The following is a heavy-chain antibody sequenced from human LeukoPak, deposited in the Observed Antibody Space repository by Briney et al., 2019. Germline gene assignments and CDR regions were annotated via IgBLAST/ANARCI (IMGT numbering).Heavy chain of an antibody. V-gene: IGHV1-69*01. CDR2: IIPIFGTA. J-gene: IGHJ4*02. CDR3: ARDAVAEWAEYYFDY. CDR1: GGTFSSYA. D-gene: IGHD6-19*01. Sequence: ASVKVSCKASGGTFSSYAISWVRQAPGQGLEWMGGIIPIFGTANYAQKFQGRVTITADESTSTAYMELSRLTSDGTAVYFCARDAVAEWAEYYFDYWGQGTLVTVSS.